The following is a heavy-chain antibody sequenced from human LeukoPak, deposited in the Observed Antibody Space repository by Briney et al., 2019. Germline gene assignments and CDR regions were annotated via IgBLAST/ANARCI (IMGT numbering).Heavy chain of an antibody. CDR2: IYYSGST. D-gene: IGHD4-17*01. Sequence: SETLSLTCTVSGGSISSSSYYWGWIRQPPGKGLEWIGSIYYSGSTYYNPSLKSRVTISVDTSKNQFSLKLSSVTAADTAVYYCARTTDLGYFDLWGRGTLVTVSS. J-gene: IGHJ2*01. CDR3: ARTTDLGYFDL. CDR1: GGSISSSSYY. V-gene: IGHV4-39*07.